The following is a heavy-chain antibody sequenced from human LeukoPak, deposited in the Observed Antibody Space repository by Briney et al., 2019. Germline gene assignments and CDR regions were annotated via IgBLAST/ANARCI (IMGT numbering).Heavy chain of an antibody. Sequence: SETLSLTCTVSGGSISSSTYYWSWIRQPPGKGLEWIGNIYYSGSTYYNPSLKSRVTISVDTSKNQFSLKLSSVTAADTAVYYCARVNPLSSSWYGDFDYWGQGTLVTVSS. CDR3: ARVNPLSSSWYGDFDY. CDR2: IYYSGST. V-gene: IGHV4-39*07. D-gene: IGHD6-13*01. CDR1: GGSISSSTYY. J-gene: IGHJ4*02.